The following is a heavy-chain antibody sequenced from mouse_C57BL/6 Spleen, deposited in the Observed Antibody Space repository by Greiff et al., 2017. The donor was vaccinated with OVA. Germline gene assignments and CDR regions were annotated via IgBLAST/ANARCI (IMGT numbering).Heavy chain of an antibody. CDR1: GYTFTSYW. CDR2: INPSNGGT. Sequence: QVQLQQPGTELVKPGASVKLSCKASGYTFTSYWMHWVKQRPGQGLEWIGNINPSNGGTNYNEKFKSKATLTVDKSSSTAYMQLSSLTSEDSAVYYCALITTVVARFHWYFDVWGTGTTVTVSS. CDR3: ALITTVVARFHWYFDV. J-gene: IGHJ1*03. V-gene: IGHV1-53*01. D-gene: IGHD1-1*01.